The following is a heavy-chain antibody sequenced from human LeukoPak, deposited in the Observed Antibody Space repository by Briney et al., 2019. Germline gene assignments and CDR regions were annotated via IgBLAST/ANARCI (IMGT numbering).Heavy chain of an antibody. J-gene: IGHJ6*02. D-gene: IGHD3-3*01. CDR3: ARGPNYDFWSGSSSNGMDV. Sequence: PGGSLRLSCAASGFIFSSYSMNWVRQAPGKGLEWVSYISGSVSAIHYADSVKGRFTISRDNSKNTLYLQMNSLRAEDTAVYYCARGPNYDFWSGSSSNGMDVWGQGTTVTVSS. CDR2: ISGSVSAI. V-gene: IGHV3-48*01. CDR1: GFIFSSYS.